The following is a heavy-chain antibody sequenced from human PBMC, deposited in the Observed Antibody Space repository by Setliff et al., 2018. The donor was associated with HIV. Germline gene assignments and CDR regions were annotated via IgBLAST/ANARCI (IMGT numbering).Heavy chain of an antibody. J-gene: IGHJ4*02. CDR2: IYHSGST. CDR1: GGSTSSSNW. CDR3: GGNGYYSIDY. D-gene: IGHD3-22*01. Sequence: SETLSLTCAVSGGSTSSSNWWGWVRQPPGKGLEWIGEIYHSGSTHYNPSLQSRVTISVDKSKSQFSLKLNSVTAADTAVYYCGGNGYYSIDYWGQGTLVTVSS. V-gene: IGHV4-4*02.